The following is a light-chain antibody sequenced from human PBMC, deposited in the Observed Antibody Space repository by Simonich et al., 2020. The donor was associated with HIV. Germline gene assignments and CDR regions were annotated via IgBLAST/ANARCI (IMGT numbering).Light chain of an antibody. Sequence: EIVMTQSPATLSVSPGERATLSCRASQSVSSNLAWYQQKPGQAPRLLIYGASTRDTGIPARFSGSGSGTEFTLTISSMQSEDFAVYYCQQYNNWPRTFGQGTKAEIK. CDR3: QQYNNWPRT. CDR1: QSVSSN. V-gene: IGKV3-15*01. J-gene: IGKJ1*01. CDR2: GAS.